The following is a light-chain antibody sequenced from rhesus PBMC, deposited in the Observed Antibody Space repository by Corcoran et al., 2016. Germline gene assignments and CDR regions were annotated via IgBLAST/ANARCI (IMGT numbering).Light chain of an antibody. CDR2: AAS. CDR1: QSIGSN. Sequence: AIQMTQSPSSLSASVGDTVTITCRASQSIGSNLAWYQQKPGKVPKLLIYAASTSQSEVPSRFSGSGSGTDFTLTIRNLQAEDFATYYCQKCDSAPFTFGPGTRLDIK. J-gene: IGKJ3*01. CDR3: QKCDSAPFT. V-gene: IGKV1-59*02.